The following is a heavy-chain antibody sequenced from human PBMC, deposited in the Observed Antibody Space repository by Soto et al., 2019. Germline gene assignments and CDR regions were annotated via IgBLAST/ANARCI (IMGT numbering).Heavy chain of an antibody. CDR2: IIPIFGTA. V-gene: IGHV1-69*13. CDR3: AREAAAGTSNWFDP. CDR1: GGTFSSYA. Sequence: WASVKVSCKASGGTFSSYAISWVRQAPGQGLEWMGGIIPIFGTANYAQKFQGRVTITADESTSTAYMELSSLRSEDTAVYYCAREAAAGTSNWFDPWGQGTLVTVSS. D-gene: IGHD6-13*01. J-gene: IGHJ5*02.